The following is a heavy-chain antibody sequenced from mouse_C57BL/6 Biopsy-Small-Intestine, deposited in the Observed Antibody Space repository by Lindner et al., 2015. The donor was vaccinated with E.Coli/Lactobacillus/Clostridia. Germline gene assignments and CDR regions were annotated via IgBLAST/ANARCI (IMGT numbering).Heavy chain of an antibody. CDR2: ISSGSGTI. CDR3: TRPEGNWFAN. D-gene: IGHD2-1*01. V-gene: IGHV5-17*01. J-gene: IGHJ3*01. CDR1: GFTFSDCG. Sequence: EVQLAGVWGGLVKPGGSLKLSCAASGFTFSDCGMHWVRQAPEKGLEWVAYISSGSGTIYYADTMEGRFTISRDNAKNTLFLQMTSLRSEDTAMYYCTRPEGNWFANWGHGTLVTVSA.